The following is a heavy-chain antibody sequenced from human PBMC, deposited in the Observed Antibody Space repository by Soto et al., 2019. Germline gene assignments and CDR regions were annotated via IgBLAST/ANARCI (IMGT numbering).Heavy chain of an antibody. D-gene: IGHD3-10*01. Sequence: QITLKESGPTLLKPTQTLTLTCTFSGFSLTTNKVGVGWIRQPTGKALEWLGIIYGDDDKRYSASLKNRLTISKETSKNHVVLTMSNMDHVATATFSCAQRRDFGELLCGSCGQGTLVTVSS. CDR1: GFSLTTNKVG. CDR2: IYGDDDK. J-gene: IGHJ5*02. CDR3: AQRRDFGELLCGS. V-gene: IGHV2-5*02.